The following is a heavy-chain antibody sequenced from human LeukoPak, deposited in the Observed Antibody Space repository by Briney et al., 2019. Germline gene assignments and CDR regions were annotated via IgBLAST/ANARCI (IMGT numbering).Heavy chain of an antibody. CDR3: ARDQYGSGSYGY. D-gene: IGHD3-10*01. CDR2: ISPNSGGT. CDR1: GYTFTGYY. Sequence: ASVKVSCKASGYTFTGYYMHWVRQAPGQGLEWMGWISPNSGGTNYAQKFQGRVTMTRDTSISTAYMELSRLRSDDTAVYYCARDQYGSGSYGYWGQGTLVTVSS. J-gene: IGHJ4*02. V-gene: IGHV1-2*02.